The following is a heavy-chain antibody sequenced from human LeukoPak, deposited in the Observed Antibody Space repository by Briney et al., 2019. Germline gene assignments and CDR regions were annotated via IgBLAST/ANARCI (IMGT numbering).Heavy chain of an antibody. D-gene: IGHD3-3*01. V-gene: IGHV4-34*01. Sequence: SETLSLTCVVSGGSFSGYFWSWIRQPPGKGLEWIGEINHSGSTNYNPSLKSRVTISVDTSKNQFSLKLSSVTAADTAVYYCARGLGIFGVSWFDPWGQGTLVTVSS. CDR2: INHSGST. CDR1: GGSFSGYF. J-gene: IGHJ5*02. CDR3: ARGLGIFGVSWFDP.